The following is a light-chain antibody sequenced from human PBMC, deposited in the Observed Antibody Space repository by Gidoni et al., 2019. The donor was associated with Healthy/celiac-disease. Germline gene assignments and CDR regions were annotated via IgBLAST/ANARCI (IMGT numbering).Light chain of an antibody. CDR2: DAS. Sequence: DTVLTQSPATRSLSPGERATLSCRASQSVSSYLAWYQQKPGQAPRLLIYDASNRATGIPARFSGSGSGTDFTLTISSLEPEDFAVYYCQQRSNWPITFGQGTRLEIK. V-gene: IGKV3-11*01. CDR1: QSVSSY. J-gene: IGKJ5*01. CDR3: QQRSNWPIT.